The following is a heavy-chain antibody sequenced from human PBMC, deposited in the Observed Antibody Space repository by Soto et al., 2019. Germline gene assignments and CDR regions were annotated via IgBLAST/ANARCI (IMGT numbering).Heavy chain of an antibody. D-gene: IGHD3-16*01. CDR2: ISHDGSLI. V-gene: IGHV3-30*03. Sequence: QVQLVESAGGVVLPGTSLRLSCATSGFTFSDYGLQWVRHAPGRGLEWVAVISHDGSLICSADSVKGRFTISRDTSKTILELQMTSVSTEYTAVYYCVREGEGKDSRSWGR. J-gene: IGHJ2*01. CDR1: GFTFSDYG. CDR3: VREGEGKDSRS.